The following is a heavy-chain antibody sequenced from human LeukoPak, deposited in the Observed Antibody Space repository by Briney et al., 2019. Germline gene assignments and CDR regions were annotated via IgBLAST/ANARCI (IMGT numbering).Heavy chain of an antibody. CDR1: GFTFDDYG. J-gene: IGHJ5*02. CDR3: AKDKQWLVPGNWFDP. D-gene: IGHD6-19*01. CDR2: ISGSGGST. Sequence: PGGSLRLSCTASGFTFDDYGMSWVRQAPGKGLEWVSAISGSGGSTYYADSVKGRFTISRDNSKNTLYLQINILRGEDTAKYYCAKDKQWLVPGNWFDPWGQGTLVTVSS. V-gene: IGHV3-23*01.